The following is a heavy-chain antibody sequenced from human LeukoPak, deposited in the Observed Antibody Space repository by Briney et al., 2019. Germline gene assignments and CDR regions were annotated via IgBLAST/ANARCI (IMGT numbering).Heavy chain of an antibody. Sequence: TPSETLSLTCAVYGGSFSGYYWSWIRQHPGKGLEWIGYIYYSGSTYYNPSLKSRVTISVDTSKNQFSLKLSSVTAADTAVYYCARAFDYSEGNWFDPWGQGTLVTVSS. D-gene: IGHD4-4*01. CDR3: ARAFDYSEGNWFDP. CDR1: GGSFSGYY. CDR2: IYYSGST. J-gene: IGHJ5*02. V-gene: IGHV4-31*11.